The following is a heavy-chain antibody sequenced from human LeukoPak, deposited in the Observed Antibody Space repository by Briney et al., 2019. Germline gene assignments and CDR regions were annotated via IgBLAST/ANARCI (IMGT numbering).Heavy chain of an antibody. CDR2: IHYSGST. J-gene: IGHJ5*02. V-gene: IGHV4-59*12. CDR1: GGSMSRSY. D-gene: IGHD3-22*01. CDR3: ASLVTYYYDSSGYYWFDP. Sequence: NPSETLSLTCSVSGGSMSRSYWSWVRQPPGKGLEWIGYIHYSGSTHYNPFLKSRVAISVDTSKSQFSLKLSSVTAADTAVYYCASLVTYYYDSSGYYWFDPWGQGTLVTVSS.